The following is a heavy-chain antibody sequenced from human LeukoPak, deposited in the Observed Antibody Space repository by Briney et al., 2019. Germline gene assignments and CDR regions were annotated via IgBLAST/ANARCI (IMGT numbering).Heavy chain of an antibody. CDR2: ISSTSTYI. J-gene: IGHJ4*02. CDR3: AKRGITMIVSYYFDY. D-gene: IGHD3-22*01. V-gene: IGHV3-21*01. Sequence: GGSLRLSCAASGFSFSSYNMNWVRQAPGKGLEWVSSISSTSTYIYYADSVKGRFTVSRDNAKNSLYLQMNSLRAEDTAVYYCAKRGITMIVSYYFDYWGQGTLVTVSS. CDR1: GFSFSSYN.